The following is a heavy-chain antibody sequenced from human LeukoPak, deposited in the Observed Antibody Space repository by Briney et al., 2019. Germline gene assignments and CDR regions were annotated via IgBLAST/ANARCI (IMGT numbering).Heavy chain of an antibody. Sequence: GGSLRLSCAASGSTFSRYGMHWVRQAPGKGLEWVAFIRYDGSNKYYTDSVKGQFTISRDNSKNTLYLQMNSLRVEDTAVYYCARDGLAVTTFEYFFDYWGQGTLVTVS. V-gene: IGHV3-30*02. J-gene: IGHJ4*02. CDR1: GSTFSRYG. CDR3: ARDGLAVTTFEYFFDY. D-gene: IGHD4-11*01. CDR2: IRYDGSNK.